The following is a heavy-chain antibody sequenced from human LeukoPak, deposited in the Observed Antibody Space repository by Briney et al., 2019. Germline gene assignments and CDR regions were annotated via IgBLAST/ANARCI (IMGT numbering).Heavy chain of an antibody. D-gene: IGHD3-10*01. V-gene: IGHV1-2*02. J-gene: IGHJ4*02. CDR2: INPNSGGT. CDR3: ARKRGSLGEGYFDY. Sequence: ASVKVSCKASGYTFTDHYMYWVRQAPGQGLEWMGWINPNSGGTNYAQKFQGRVTMTRDTSISTAYMELSRLRSDDTAVYYCARKRGSLGEGYFDYWGQGTLVTVPS. CDR1: GYTFTDHY.